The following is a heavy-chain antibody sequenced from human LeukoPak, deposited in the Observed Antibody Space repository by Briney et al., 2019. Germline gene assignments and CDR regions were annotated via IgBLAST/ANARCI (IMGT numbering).Heavy chain of an antibody. CDR2: ISWNSISI. V-gene: IGHV3-9*01. J-gene: IGHJ4*02. Sequence: LRLSCAASGFTLDDYALHWVRQAPGKGLEWVAGISWNSISIDYADSVKGRFTISRDNAKNSLYLQMNSLRPEDTALYYCAKDTDSASWYYFDYWGQGTLVTVSS. D-gene: IGHD6-13*01. CDR3: AKDTDSASWYYFDY. CDR1: GFTLDDYA.